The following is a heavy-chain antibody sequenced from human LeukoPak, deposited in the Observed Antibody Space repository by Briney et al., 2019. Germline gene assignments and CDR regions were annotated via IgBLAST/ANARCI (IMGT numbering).Heavy chain of an antibody. J-gene: IGHJ5*02. CDR2: IYYSGST. V-gene: IGHV4-59*01. CDR1: GGSISSSY. D-gene: IGHD4-17*01. Sequence: SETLSLTCTVSGGSISSSYWSWIRHPPGKGLEWIGYIYYSGSTNYNPSLKSRVTISVDTSKNQFSLKLTSVTAADTAVYYCAGYLYGDSRFDPWGQGTLVTVSS. CDR3: AGYLYGDSRFDP.